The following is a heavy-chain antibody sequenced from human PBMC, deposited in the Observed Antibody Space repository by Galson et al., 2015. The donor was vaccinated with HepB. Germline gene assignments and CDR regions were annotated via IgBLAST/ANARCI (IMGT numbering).Heavy chain of an antibody. J-gene: IGHJ6*03. CDR2: MNPNSGNT. CDR3: ARGPYDSYYYYYMDV. Sequence: SVKVSCKASGYTFTSYDINWVRQATGQGLEWMGWMNPNSGNTGYAQKFQGRVTMTRNTSISTAYMELSSPRSEDTAVYYCARGPYDSYYYYYMDVWGKGTTATVSS. V-gene: IGHV1-8*01. D-gene: IGHD3-3*01. CDR1: GYTFTSYD.